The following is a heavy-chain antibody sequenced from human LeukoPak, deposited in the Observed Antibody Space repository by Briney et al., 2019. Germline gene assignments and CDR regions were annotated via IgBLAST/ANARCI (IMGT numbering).Heavy chain of an antibody. CDR1: GFTFSSYN. Sequence: GGSLRLSCAASGFTFSSYNMIWVRQAPGKGLEWVSYISTSNDTIYYADSVRGRFTISRDNAKNSLSLQMNSLRDEDTAVYFCGRDYSYYGVDVWGQGTTVTVSS. CDR2: ISTSNDTI. J-gene: IGHJ6*02. CDR3: GRDYSYYGVDV. V-gene: IGHV3-48*02.